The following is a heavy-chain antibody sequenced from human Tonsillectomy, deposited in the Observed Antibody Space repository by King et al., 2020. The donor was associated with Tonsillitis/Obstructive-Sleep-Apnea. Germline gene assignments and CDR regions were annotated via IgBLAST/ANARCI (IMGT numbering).Heavy chain of an antibody. CDR3: ARHGYCTGGACYRGGFDI. CDR2: MSYSGST. D-gene: IGHD2-8*02. J-gene: IGHJ3*02. CDR1: GGSVSSRSSY. Sequence: QLQESGPGLLKPSETLSLTCTVSGGSVSSRSSYWGWIRQPPGKGLEWIGSMSYSGSTYYNPPLESRVTISVDTSMRQFSLNLRSVTAADTAVYYCARHGYCTGGACYRGGFDIWGQGTMVTVSS. V-gene: IGHV4-39*01.